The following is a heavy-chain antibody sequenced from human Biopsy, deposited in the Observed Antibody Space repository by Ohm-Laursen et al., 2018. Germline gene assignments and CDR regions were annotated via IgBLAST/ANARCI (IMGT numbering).Heavy chain of an antibody. J-gene: IGHJ3*01. Sequence: GTLSLTCIVSGGSINNFYWSWIRQPPGKGLEWIGIIYYSGDTKYNPSLKSRVTISVDTFRNQFSLKLSSVTAADTAVYYCARVRVWADSEGAFDPWGQGTMVTVSS. D-gene: IGHD1-26*01. CDR3: ARVRVWADSEGAFDP. V-gene: IGHV4-59*01. CDR1: GGSINNFY. CDR2: IYYSGDT.